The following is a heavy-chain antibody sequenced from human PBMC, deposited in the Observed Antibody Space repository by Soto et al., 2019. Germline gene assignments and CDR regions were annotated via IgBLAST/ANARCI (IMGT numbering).Heavy chain of an antibody. J-gene: IGHJ3*02. CDR1: GFTFSNAW. CDR2: VKSKTDGGTT. D-gene: IGHD2-15*01. Sequence: EVQLVESGGGLVKPGGSLRLSCAASGFTFSNAWMSWVRQAPGKGLEWVGRVKSKTDGGTTDYAAPVKGRFTISRDDSKNTLYLQMNSLKTEDTAVYYCTTVGFDIVVVVAAFLDALDIWGQGTMVTVSS. CDR3: TTVGFDIVVVVAAFLDALDI. V-gene: IGHV3-15*01.